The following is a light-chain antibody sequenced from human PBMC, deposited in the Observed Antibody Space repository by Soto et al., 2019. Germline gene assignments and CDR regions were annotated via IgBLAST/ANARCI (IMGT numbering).Light chain of an antibody. CDR1: SSDVGGYNF. CDR3: SSYTISSTLV. V-gene: IGLV2-14*03. J-gene: IGLJ1*01. Sequence: QSVLTQPASGSGSPGQSITISCTGTSSDVGGYNFVSWYQQHPGKAPKLMIYEVTSRPSGVSNRFSGSKSDNTASLTISGLQPEDEADYYCSSYTISSTLVFGTGTKVTVL. CDR2: EVT.